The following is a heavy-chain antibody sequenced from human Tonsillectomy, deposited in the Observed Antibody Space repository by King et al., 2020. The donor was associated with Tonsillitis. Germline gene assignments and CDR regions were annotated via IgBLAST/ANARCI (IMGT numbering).Heavy chain of an antibody. CDR2: IYYTGNT. CDR1: GGSFSSSSYY. D-gene: IGHD1-26*01. CDR3: ARREGPFDY. V-gene: IGHV4-39*01. Sequence: QLQESGPGLVKPSETLSLTCTVSGGSFSSSSYYWGWIRQPPGKGLEWIGSIYYTGNTYYNPSLTIRVTISVDTSKNQFSLRVSSVTAADTAVYYCARREGPFDYWGQGTLVTVSS. J-gene: IGHJ4*02.